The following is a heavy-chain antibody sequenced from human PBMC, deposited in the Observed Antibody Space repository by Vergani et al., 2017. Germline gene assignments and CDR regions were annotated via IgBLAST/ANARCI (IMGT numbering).Heavy chain of an antibody. V-gene: IGHV1-3*01. CDR3: ARPHGDILPPDPRRLDY. J-gene: IGHJ4*02. CDR2: INAGNGNT. CDR1: GATFRSNT. Sequence: QVQLVQSGAEVKKPGSSVKVSCKASGATFRSNTISWVRQVPGQGLEWMGWINAGNGNTKYSQKFQGRVTITRDTSASTAYMELSSLRSEDTAVYYCARPHGDILPPDPRRLDYWGQGTLVTVSS.